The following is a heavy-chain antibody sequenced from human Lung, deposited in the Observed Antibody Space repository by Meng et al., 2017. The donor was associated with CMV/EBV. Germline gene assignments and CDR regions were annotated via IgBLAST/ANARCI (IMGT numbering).Heavy chain of an antibody. Sequence: GGSLRLSCAASGFSFSTFTMGWVRQAPGKGLEWVSTFDVNGGATFYSDSVKGRFTISRDTSENTLYLQMNSLRVDDTALYYCAKGVTSGAPYRAFDLLGQGTKVTVPS. J-gene: IGHJ3*01. CDR2: FDVNGGAT. CDR3: AKGVTSGAPYRAFDL. D-gene: IGHD2-15*01. CDR1: GFSFSTFT. V-gene: IGHV3-23*01.